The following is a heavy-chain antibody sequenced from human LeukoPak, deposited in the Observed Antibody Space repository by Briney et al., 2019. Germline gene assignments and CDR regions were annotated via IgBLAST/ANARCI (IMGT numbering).Heavy chain of an antibody. J-gene: IGHJ4*02. Sequence: SVKLSCKSSVYTFTAYAMHWVRQAPGQGLEWMGWITPSDGANYAQKFQGRVTMTRDTSMRTAYMDLNRLTSDDTAVYFCARDRYGDGFAHFDYWGQGTLVTVSS. CDR3: ARDRYGDGFAHFDY. CDR2: ITPSDGA. CDR1: VYTFTAYA. V-gene: IGHV1-2*02. D-gene: IGHD5-24*01.